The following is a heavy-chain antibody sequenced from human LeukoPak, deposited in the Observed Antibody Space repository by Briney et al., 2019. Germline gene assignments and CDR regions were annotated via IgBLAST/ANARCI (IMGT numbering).Heavy chain of an antibody. CDR3: ARALEEVVVPAAHPGYYYYYYMDV. V-gene: IGHV3-48*04. D-gene: IGHD2-2*01. Sequence: GGSLRLSCAASGFTFSSYSMNWVRQAPGKGLEWVSYISSSSSTIYYADSVKGRFTISRDNAKNSLYLQMNSLRAEDTAVYYCARALEEVVVPAAHPGYYYYYYMDVWGKGTTVTVSS. CDR2: ISSSSSTI. J-gene: IGHJ6*03. CDR1: GFTFSSYS.